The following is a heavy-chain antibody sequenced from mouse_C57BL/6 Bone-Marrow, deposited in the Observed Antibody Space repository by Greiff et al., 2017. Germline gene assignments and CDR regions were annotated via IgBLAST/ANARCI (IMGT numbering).Heavy chain of an antibody. CDR1: GFNIKDYY. Sequence: VQLQQSGAELVRPGASVKLSCTASGFNIKDYYMHWVKQRPEQGLEWIGRIDPADGDTAYAPKFQGKATMTADTSSNTAYLQLSSLTSEDTAVYYCTIGGPYGYDLDYWGQGTTLTVSS. CDR3: TIGGPYGYDLDY. D-gene: IGHD2-2*01. CDR2: IDPADGDT. V-gene: IGHV14-1*01. J-gene: IGHJ2*01.